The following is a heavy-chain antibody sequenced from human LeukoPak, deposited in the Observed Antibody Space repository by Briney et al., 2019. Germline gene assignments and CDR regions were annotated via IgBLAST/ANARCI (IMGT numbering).Heavy chain of an antibody. D-gene: IGHD2-15*01. CDR2: ISGSGGIT. V-gene: IGHV3-23*01. J-gene: IGHJ5*02. CDR3: DKDTDDVVAVAATTFDP. CDR1: GFTFSSYA. Sequence: PGGSLRLSCAASGFTFSSYAMSWVRQAPGKGLEWVSAISGSGGITYYADSVKGRFTISRDNSKNTLNLQMNSLSALRTDVIYCDKDTDDVVAVAATTFDPWGQGTLVTVSS.